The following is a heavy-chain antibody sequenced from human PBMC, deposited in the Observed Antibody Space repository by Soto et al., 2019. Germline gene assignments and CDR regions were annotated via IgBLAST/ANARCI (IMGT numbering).Heavy chain of an antibody. J-gene: IGHJ1*01. V-gene: IGHV3-23*01. CDR1: GFTFSSYA. D-gene: IGHD6-19*01. CDR3: AKDLSGWLTAEYFQH. CDR2: ISGSGGST. Sequence: GGSLRLSCAASGFTFSSYAMSWVRQAPGKGLEWVSAISGSGGSTYYADSVKGRITISRDNSKNTLYLQMNSLRAEDTAVYYCAKDLSGWLTAEYFQHWGQGTLVTVYS.